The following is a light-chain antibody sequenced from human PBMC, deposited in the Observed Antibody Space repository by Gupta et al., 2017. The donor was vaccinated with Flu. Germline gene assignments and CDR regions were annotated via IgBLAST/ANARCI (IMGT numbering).Light chain of an antibody. J-gene: IGLJ2*01. CDR1: SLRNSY. Sequence: SSELTQDPAVSVALGQPVRITCQGDSLRNSYASWYKQKPGQAPVLVIYAKNIRPSGIPDRFSGSSSGNTASLTITGAQAEDEADYYCNSRDSTDNHQAVFGGGTKLTVL. CDR2: AKN. V-gene: IGLV3-19*01. CDR3: NSRDSTDNHQAV.